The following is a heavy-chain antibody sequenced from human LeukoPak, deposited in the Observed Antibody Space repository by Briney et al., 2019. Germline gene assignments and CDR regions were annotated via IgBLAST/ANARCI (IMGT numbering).Heavy chain of an antibody. Sequence: PGGSLRLSCAASGFTFSDYSMTWIRQAPGKGLEWVSYISSSGSTIYYADSVKGRFTISRDNAKNSLYLQMNSLRAEDTAVYYCARGKDGYKRGYPWGFDYWGQGTLVTVSS. D-gene: IGHD5-24*01. CDR1: GFTFSDYS. J-gene: IGHJ4*02. CDR2: ISSSGSTI. V-gene: IGHV3-11*01. CDR3: ARGKDGYKRGYPWGFDY.